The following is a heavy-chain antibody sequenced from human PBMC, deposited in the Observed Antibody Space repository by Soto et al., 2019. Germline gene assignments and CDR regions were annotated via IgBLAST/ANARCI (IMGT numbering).Heavy chain of an antibody. J-gene: IGHJ6*03. V-gene: IGHV1-18*01. Sequence: QVQLVQSGAEVKKPGASLKVSCKASGYTFSNFGVSWVRQAPGQGLEWIGWINPDNGDTNYGQKFPGRATMTTDTCPISADMEVRGLSPDHTAAYHCARGVRVSAYLPYYMDVCGEGTRVTVSS. D-gene: IGHD3-10*02. CDR3: ARGVRVSAYLPYYMDV. CDR2: INPDNGDT. CDR1: GYTFSNFG.